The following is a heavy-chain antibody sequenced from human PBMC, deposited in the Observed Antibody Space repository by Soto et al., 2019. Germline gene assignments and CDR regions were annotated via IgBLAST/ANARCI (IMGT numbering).Heavy chain of an antibody. CDR3: AKVNWATSPITVHPYV. Sequence: EVQLLESGGGLVQPGGSLRLSCAASGFTFGSNDMNWVRQAPGKGLEWVSGIDSSGGTYYADSAKGRFTISRDDSKNTLYLQMNSLRAEDTAVYYCAKVNWATSPITVHPYVWGQGALVTVSS. CDR2: IDSSGGT. CDR1: GFTFGSND. J-gene: IGHJ4*02. V-gene: IGHV3-23*05. D-gene: IGHD1-1*01.